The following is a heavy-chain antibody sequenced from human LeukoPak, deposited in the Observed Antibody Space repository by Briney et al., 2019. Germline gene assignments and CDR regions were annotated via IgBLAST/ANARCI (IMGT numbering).Heavy chain of an antibody. J-gene: IGHJ3*02. D-gene: IGHD6-13*01. CDR1: GYTFTDYY. CDR2: INPNSGGT. Sequence: GASVKVSCKASGYTFTDYYMHWVRLAPGQGLEWMGWINPNSGGTKYAQKLQGWVTMTRDTSISTAYMEVSSLRSDDTAVYYCARGLAAAGAHDAFDIWGQGTMVAVSS. CDR3: ARGLAAAGAHDAFDI. V-gene: IGHV1-2*04.